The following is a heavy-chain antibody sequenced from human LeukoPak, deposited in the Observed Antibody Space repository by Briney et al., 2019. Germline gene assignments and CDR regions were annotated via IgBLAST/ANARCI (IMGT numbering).Heavy chain of an antibody. CDR1: GASISSYY. CDR3: ARFYDRSGPPFDY. Sequence: SGTLSLTCTVSGASISSYYWSWIRQPPGKGLEWIGDMLHGRSTNYNPSLKSRVAISVDTSKNQFSLKLSSVTAADTAVYYCARFYDRSGPPFDYWGQGTLVTV. J-gene: IGHJ4*02. D-gene: IGHD3-22*01. CDR2: MLHGRST. V-gene: IGHV4-59*01.